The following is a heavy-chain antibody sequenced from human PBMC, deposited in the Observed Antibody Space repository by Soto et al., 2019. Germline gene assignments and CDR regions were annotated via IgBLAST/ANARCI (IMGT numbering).Heavy chain of an antibody. CDR2: IIPILGIA. V-gene: IGHV1-69*08. J-gene: IGHJ6*03. CDR3: ARDRGGYDYYYYYMDV. Sequence: QVQLVQSGAEVKKPGSSVKVSCKASGGTFSSYTISWVRQAPGQGLEWMGRIIPILGIANYAQKFQGRVTITADKSTSTAYMELSSLRSEDTAVYYCARDRGGYDYYYYYMDVWGKGTKVTVSS. D-gene: IGHD5-12*01. CDR1: GGTFSSYT.